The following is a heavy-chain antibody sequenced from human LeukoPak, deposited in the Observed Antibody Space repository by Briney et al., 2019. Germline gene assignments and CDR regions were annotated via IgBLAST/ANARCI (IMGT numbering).Heavy chain of an antibody. CDR1: GGSFSGYY. CDR3: ARFVNCFDY. CDR2: IYYSGST. J-gene: IGHJ4*02. Sequence: SETLSLTCAVYGGSFSGYYWSWIRQPPGKGLEWIGYIYYSGSTNYNPSLKSRVTISVDTSKNQFSLKLSSVTAADTAVYYCARFVNCFDYWGQGTLVTVSS. V-gene: IGHV4-59*01. D-gene: IGHD6-6*01.